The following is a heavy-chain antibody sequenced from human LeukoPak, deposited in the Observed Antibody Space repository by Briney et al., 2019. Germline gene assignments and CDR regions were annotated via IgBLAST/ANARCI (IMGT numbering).Heavy chain of an antibody. V-gene: IGHV4-39*01. Sequence: SETLSLTCRVSGGSFSSTIYYWGWIRQPPGKGLEWIGCIYYSGFTYYSLSLKGRITMSIDTSKTQFSLKSNSVTAADTAVYYCARLHVDTTIRDFDWGQGTLVTVSS. J-gene: IGHJ4*02. CDR2: IYYSGFT. CDR1: GGSFSSTIYY. D-gene: IGHD5-18*01. CDR3: ARLHVDTTIRDFD.